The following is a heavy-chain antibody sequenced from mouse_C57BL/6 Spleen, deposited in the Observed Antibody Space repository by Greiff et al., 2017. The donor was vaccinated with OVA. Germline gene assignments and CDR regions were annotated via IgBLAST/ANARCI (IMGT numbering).Heavy chain of an antibody. CDR1: GYAFSSSW. CDR3: ANYYYGSSYLDY. Sequence: VQLQQSGPELVKPGASVKISCKASGYAFSSSWMNWVKQRPGKGLEWIGRIYPGDGDTNYNGKFKGKATLTADKSSSTAYMQLSSLTSEDSAVYFCANYYYGSSYLDYWGQGTTLTVSS. J-gene: IGHJ2*01. D-gene: IGHD1-1*01. CDR2: IYPGDGDT. V-gene: IGHV1-82*01.